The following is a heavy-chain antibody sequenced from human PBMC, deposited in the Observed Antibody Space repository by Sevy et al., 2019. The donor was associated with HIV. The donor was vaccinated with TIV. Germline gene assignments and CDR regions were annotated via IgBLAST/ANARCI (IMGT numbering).Heavy chain of an antibody. CDR3: ARRIRYDSSGYGFYFDH. CDR1: GFTFDDYA. Sequence: GGSLRLSCAASGFTFDDYAMHWVRQAPGKGLEWVSGISWNSGSIGYADSVKGRFTISRDNAKNSLYLQMNSLRAEDTALYHCARRIRYDSSGYGFYFDHWGQGTLVTVSS. CDR2: ISWNSGSI. V-gene: IGHV3-9*01. D-gene: IGHD3-22*01. J-gene: IGHJ4*02.